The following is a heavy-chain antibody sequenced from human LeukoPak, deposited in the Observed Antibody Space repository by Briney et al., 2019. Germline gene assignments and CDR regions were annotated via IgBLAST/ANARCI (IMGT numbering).Heavy chain of an antibody. CDR2: ISHTSKTT. V-gene: IGHV3-48*02. Sequence: PGGSLRLSCAASGFTFSSYSMSWVRQVPGKGLEWVSYISHTSKTTYYADSVRGRFSISRDDAKSSVYLQMNSLRDEDTAVYYCARDRGYCTNYDCYRGFHYWGQGALV. J-gene: IGHJ4*02. D-gene: IGHD2-8*01. CDR3: ARDRGYCTNYDCYRGFHY. CDR1: GFTFSSYS.